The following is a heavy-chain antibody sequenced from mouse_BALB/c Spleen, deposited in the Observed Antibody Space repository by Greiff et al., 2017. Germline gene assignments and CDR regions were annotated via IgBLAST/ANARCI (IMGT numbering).Heavy chain of an antibody. V-gene: IGHV3-2*02. D-gene: IGHD2-10*02. Sequence: EVQRVESGPGLVKPSQSLSLTCTVTGYSITSDYAWNWIRQFPGNKLEWMGYISYSGSTSYNPSLKSRISITRDTSKNQFFLQLNSVTTEDTATYYCAREYGNYEDYAMDYWGQGTSVTVSS. CDR2: ISYSGST. CDR3: AREYGNYEDYAMDY. CDR1: GYSITSDYA. J-gene: IGHJ4*01.